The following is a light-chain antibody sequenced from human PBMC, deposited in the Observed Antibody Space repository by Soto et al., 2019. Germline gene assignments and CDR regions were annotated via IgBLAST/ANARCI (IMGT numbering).Light chain of an antibody. CDR2: EGN. Sequence: QSVLTQPASVSGSPGQSITISCTGTSSDVGTYNLVSWYQQHPGNAPKLMIYEGNKRPSGVSNRFSGSKSGNTASLTISGLQAEDXGDYYCSSYVGSGTYVVFGGGTKLTVL. V-gene: IGLV2-23*01. CDR3: SSYVGSGTYVV. CDR1: SSDVGTYNL. J-gene: IGLJ2*01.